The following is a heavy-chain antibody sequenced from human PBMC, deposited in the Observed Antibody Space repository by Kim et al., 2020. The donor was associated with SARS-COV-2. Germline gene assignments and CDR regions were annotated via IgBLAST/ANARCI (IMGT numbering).Heavy chain of an antibody. CDR1: GFTFSGST. V-gene: IGHV3-73*01. D-gene: IGHD6-19*01. CDR3: TRVNPTAGGWYDAFDI. CDR2: IRSKANNYAT. J-gene: IGHJ3*02. Sequence: GGSLRLSCAASGFTFSGSTMHWVRQASGKGLEWVGRIRSKANNYATAYAASVKNRFTISRDDSKSTAYLQMNSLKTEGTAVYYCTRVNPTAGGWYDAFDIWGQGTKVNVSS.